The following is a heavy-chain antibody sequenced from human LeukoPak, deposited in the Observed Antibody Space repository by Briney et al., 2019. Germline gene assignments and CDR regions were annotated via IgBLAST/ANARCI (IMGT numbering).Heavy chain of an antibody. CDR2: ICYDGSNK. CDR3: ARERIAAAGTRVDP. J-gene: IGHJ5*02. Sequence: GGSLRLSCAASGFTFSSYGMHGVRQAPGKGVAWVAVICYDGSNKYYADSVKGRFTISRDNSKNTLYLQMNSLRAEDTAVYYCARERIAAAGTRVDPWGQGTLVTVSS. D-gene: IGHD6-13*01. CDR1: GFTFSSYG. V-gene: IGHV3-33*01.